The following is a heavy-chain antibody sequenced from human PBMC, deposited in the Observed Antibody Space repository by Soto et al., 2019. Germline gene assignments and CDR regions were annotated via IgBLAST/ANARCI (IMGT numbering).Heavy chain of an antibody. D-gene: IGHD3-22*01. V-gene: IGHV3-7*01. J-gene: IGHJ6*02. CDR1: GFTFTTYW. CDR2: IKQDGSEK. CDR3: ARGAVAAAYYYDSSGYYFNYYYYGMDV. Sequence: SGGSLRLSCAGSGFTFTTYWMTWVRQAPGKGLEWVATIKQDGSEKYYVDSVKGRFTISRDNAKNSLFLQMNSLRAEDTAVYYCARGAVAAAYYYDSSGYYFNYYYYGMDVWGQGTTVTVSS.